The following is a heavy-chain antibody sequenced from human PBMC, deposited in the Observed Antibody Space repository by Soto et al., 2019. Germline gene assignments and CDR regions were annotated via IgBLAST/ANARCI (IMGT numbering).Heavy chain of an antibody. CDR3: ARGSSYYDSSGYHDRFDY. CDR2: IWYDGSNK. D-gene: IGHD3-22*01. CDR1: GFTFSSYG. J-gene: IGHJ4*02. Sequence: GGSLRLSCAASGFTFSSYGMHWVRQAPGKGLEWVAVIWYDGSNKYYADSVKGRFTISRDNSKNTLYLQMNSLRAEDTAVYYCARGSSYYDSSGYHDRFDYWGQGTLVTVSS. V-gene: IGHV3-33*01.